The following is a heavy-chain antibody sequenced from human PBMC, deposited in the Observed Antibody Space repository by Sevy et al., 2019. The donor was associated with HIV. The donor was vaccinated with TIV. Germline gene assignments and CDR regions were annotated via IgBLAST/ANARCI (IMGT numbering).Heavy chain of an antibody. CDR3: ARGRNYYGSGSYGTRGGVDY. CDR2: IYYSGST. J-gene: IGHJ4*02. Sequence: SETLSLTCTVSGGSVSSGSYYWSWIRQPPGKGLEWIGYIYYSGSTNYNPSLKSRVTISVDTSKNQFSLKLSSVTAADTAVYYCARGRNYYGSGSYGTRGGVDYWGQGTLVTVSS. V-gene: IGHV4-61*01. CDR1: GGSVSSGSYY. D-gene: IGHD3-10*01.